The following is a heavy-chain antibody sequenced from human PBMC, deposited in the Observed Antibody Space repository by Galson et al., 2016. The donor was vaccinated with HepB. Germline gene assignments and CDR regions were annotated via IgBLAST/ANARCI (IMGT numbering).Heavy chain of an antibody. CDR2: IGSSSSPI. CDR3: AGDSGRTGAWDY. J-gene: IGHJ4*02. V-gene: IGHV3-48*01. D-gene: IGHD1-14*01. CDR1: GLTFNNYH. Sequence: SLRLSCAASGLTFNNYHMNWARQAPGKGLEWVSYIGSSSSPIYYADSVKGRFTISRDNAHNSLYLQMNSLRADDSAVYYCAGDSGRTGAWDYWGRGTLVTVSS.